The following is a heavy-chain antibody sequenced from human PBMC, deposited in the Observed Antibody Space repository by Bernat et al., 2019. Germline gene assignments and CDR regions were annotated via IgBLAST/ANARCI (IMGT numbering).Heavy chain of an antibody. J-gene: IGHJ6*02. D-gene: IGHD6-13*01. CDR3: AKDPKQPSSWYNPRHYYYYGMDV. Sequence: QVQLVESGGGVVQPGRSLRLSCAASGFTFSSYGMHWVRQAPGKGLEWVAVISYDGSNKYYADSVKGRFTISRDNSKNTLYLQMNSLRAEDTAVYYCAKDPKQPSSWYNPRHYYYYGMDVWGQGTTVTVSS. CDR1: GFTFSSYG. CDR2: ISYDGSNK. V-gene: IGHV3-30*18.